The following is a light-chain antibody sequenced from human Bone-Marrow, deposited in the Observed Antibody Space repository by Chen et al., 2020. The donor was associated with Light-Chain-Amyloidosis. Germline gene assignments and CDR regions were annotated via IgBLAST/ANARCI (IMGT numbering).Light chain of an antibody. CDR2: IDN. J-gene: IGLJ3*02. CDR1: LGGSAE. Sequence: QPVLTQPPSVSGAPGQTVSVSCTGLGGSAEAQWFQKLPGAAPKLLLYIDNNWPSGVPDRFSGFNSGASASLIISGRRDGDDADYYCQSYDAGLGVWVFGGGTKVTVL. V-gene: IGLV1-40*01. CDR3: QSYDAGLGVWV.